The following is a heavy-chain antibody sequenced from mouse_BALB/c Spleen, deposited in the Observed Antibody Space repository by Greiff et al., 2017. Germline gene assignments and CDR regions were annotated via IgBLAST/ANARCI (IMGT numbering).Heavy chain of an antibody. V-gene: IGHV1-82*01. Sequence: QVQLQQSGPELVKPGASVKISCKASGYAFSSSWMNWVKQRPGQGLEWIGRIYPGDGDTNYNGKFKGKATLTADKSSSTAYMQLSSLTSVDSAVYVCARHDYGGYFDVWSAGTTVTVSS. CDR2: IYPGDGDT. J-gene: IGHJ1*01. CDR1: GYAFSSSW. D-gene: IGHD2-4*01. CDR3: ARHDYGGYFDV.